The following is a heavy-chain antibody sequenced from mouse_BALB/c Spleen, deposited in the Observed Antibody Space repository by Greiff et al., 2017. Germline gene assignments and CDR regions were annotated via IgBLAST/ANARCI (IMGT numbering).Heavy chain of an antibody. CDR3: ARGGVYYDYDDWYYYAMDY. D-gene: IGHD2-4*01. CDR1: GFTFSSFG. CDR2: ISSGSSTI. J-gene: IGHJ4*01. V-gene: IGHV5-17*02. Sequence: EVQLVESGGGLVQPGGSRKLSCAASGFTFSSFGMHWVRQAPEKGLEWVAYISSGSSTIYNADTVKGRFTISRDNPKNTLFLQMTSLRSEDTAMYYCARGGVYYDYDDWYYYAMDYWGQGTSVTVSS.